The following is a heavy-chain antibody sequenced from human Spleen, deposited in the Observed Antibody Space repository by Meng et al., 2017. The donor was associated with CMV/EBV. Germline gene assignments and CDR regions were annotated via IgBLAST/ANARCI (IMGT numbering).Heavy chain of an antibody. Sequence: YTCTSYDINWVRQATGQGLEWMGWMNPNSGNTGYAQKFQGRVTMTRNTSISTAYMELSSLRAEDTAVYYCANVHIYCGGDCYSEYFQHWGQGTLVTVSS. D-gene: IGHD2-21*02. J-gene: IGHJ1*01. CDR1: YTCTSYD. CDR2: MNPNSGNT. CDR3: ANVHIYCGGDCYSEYFQH. V-gene: IGHV1-8*01.